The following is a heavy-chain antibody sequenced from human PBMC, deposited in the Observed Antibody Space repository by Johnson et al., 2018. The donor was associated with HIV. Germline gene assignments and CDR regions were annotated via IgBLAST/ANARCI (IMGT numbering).Heavy chain of an antibody. D-gene: IGHD2-15*01. CDR1: GFTFSDYY. J-gene: IGHJ3*02. CDR2: ISSSGSTI. V-gene: IGHV3-11*04. Sequence: QVQLVESGGGLVKPGGSLRLSCVASGFTFSDYYMTWVRQAPGKGLEWVSYISSSGSTIYSADSVKGRFTISRDNAKNSLYLQMNSLRAEDTAVYYCARSKDCSGGSWPDAFDIWGQGTMLIVSS. CDR3: ARSKDCSGGSWPDAFDI.